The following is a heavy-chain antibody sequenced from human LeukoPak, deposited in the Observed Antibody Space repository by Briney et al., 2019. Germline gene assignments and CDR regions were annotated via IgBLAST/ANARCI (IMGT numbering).Heavy chain of an antibody. Sequence: GGSLRLSCAASGFTFSSYAMHWVRQAPGKGLEYVSAISSNGGSTYYANSVKGRFTISRDNSKNTLYLQMNSLRAEDAAVYYCARAPDTAVGSLNDAFDIWGQGTMVTVSS. J-gene: IGHJ3*02. CDR1: GFTFSSYA. V-gene: IGHV3-64*01. D-gene: IGHD5-18*01. CDR3: ARAPDTAVGSLNDAFDI. CDR2: ISSNGGST.